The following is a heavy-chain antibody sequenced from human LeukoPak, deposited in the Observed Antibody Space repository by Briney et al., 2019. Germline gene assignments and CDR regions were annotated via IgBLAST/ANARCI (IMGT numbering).Heavy chain of an antibody. Sequence: GESLKISCKGSGCSFTSYWIGWVRQMPGKGLEWMGIIYPGDSDTRYSPSFQGQVTISADKSISTAYLQWSSLKASDTAMCYCARSYYDFWSGSPTTIDYWGQGTLVTVSS. J-gene: IGHJ4*02. D-gene: IGHD3-3*01. CDR3: ARSYYDFWSGSPTTIDY. CDR2: IYPGDSDT. V-gene: IGHV5-51*01. CDR1: GCSFTSYW.